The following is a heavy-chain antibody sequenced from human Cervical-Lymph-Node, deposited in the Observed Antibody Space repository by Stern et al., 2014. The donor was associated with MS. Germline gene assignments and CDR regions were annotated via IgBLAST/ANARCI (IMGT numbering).Heavy chain of an antibody. Sequence: EVQLVESVGGLVQPGGSLRLSCAASGFTFSSYAMSWVRQAPGKGLEWVSAISGSGGSTYYADSVKGRFTISRDNSKNTLYLQMNSLRAEDTAVYYCAKDYYSDSSGWYFPLDYWGQGTLVTVSS. CDR2: ISGSGGST. V-gene: IGHV3-23*04. D-gene: IGHD6-19*01. CDR1: GFTFSSYA. CDR3: AKDYYSDSSGWYFPLDY. J-gene: IGHJ4*02.